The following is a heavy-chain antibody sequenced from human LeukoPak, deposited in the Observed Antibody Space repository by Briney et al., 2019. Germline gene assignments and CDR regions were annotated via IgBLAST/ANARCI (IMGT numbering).Heavy chain of an antibody. D-gene: IGHD4-11*01. CDR3: ARGGTTGYSNSPFDY. J-gene: IGHJ4*02. CDR2: INTEGSNT. Sequence: GGSLRLSCVASRFTFSSHWMYWVRHAPGKGLVWVSDINTEGSNTRYADSVKGRFTISRDNAKNTLYLQMNSLSVEDTAVYYCARGGTTGYSNSPFDYWGQGTLVTVSS. CDR1: RFTFSSHW. V-gene: IGHV3-74*01.